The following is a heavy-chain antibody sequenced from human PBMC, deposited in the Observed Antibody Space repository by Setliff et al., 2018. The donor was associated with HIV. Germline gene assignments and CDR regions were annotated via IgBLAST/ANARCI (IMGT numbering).Heavy chain of an antibody. CDR3: ARGDGDTMVRGVIIPNWFDP. CDR2: IYTSGST. D-gene: IGHD3-10*01. J-gene: IGHJ5*02. V-gene: IGHV4-4*08. CDR1: GGSMSTYY. Sequence: SETLSLTCTVSGGSMSTYYWSWIRQPPGKGLEWIGYIYTSGSTNYNPSLRSRVTISVDTSKNHFSLRLSSVTAADAAVYYCARGDGDTMVRGVIIPNWFDPWGQGTLVTVSS.